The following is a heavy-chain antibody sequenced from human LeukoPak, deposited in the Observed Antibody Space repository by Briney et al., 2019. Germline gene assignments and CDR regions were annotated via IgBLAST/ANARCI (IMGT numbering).Heavy chain of an antibody. CDR3: AKDYSGSYYALDY. J-gene: IGHJ4*02. CDR2: ISGSGGRT. V-gene: IGHV3-23*01. Sequence: PGGSLRLSCAASGSTFGTYAMSWVRQAPGKGLEWVSTISGSGGRTYYADSVKGRFTISRDKSKNTLYLQMNRLRAEDTAVYNCAKDYSGSYYALDYWGQGTLVTVSS. D-gene: IGHD1-26*01. CDR1: GSTFGTYA.